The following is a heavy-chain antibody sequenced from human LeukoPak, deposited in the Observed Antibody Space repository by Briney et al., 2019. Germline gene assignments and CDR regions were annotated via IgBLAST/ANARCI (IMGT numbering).Heavy chain of an antibody. CDR3: ARGYSYGIYYFDA. Sequence: QTGGSLRLSCAASGFSFRDYDMHWVRQAPGKGLEWVSAIDTVVRTYSSDSVQGRFSISRENPKNSLYLQMNSLRAGDTAVYYCARGYSYGIYYFDAWGQGTLVTVSS. V-gene: IGHV3-13*01. D-gene: IGHD5-18*01. CDR2: IDTVVRT. CDR1: GFSFRDYD. J-gene: IGHJ4*02.